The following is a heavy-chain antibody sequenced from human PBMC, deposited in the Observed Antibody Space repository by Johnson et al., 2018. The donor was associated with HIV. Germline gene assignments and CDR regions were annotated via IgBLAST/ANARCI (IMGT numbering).Heavy chain of an antibody. Sequence: VQLVESGGGVVQPGRSLRLSCAASGFTFSSYDMHWVRQATGKGLEWVSAIGTAGDTYYPGSVKGRFTISRENAKNSLYLQMNSLRAGDTAVYYCAKEDPVRGYSGYVDAFDIWGQGTMVTVSS. J-gene: IGHJ3*02. CDR1: GFTFSSYD. CDR3: AKEDPVRGYSGYVDAFDI. V-gene: IGHV3-13*01. CDR2: IGTAGDT. D-gene: IGHD5-12*01.